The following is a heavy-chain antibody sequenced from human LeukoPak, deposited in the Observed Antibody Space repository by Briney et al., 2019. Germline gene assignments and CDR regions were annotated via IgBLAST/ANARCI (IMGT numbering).Heavy chain of an antibody. J-gene: IGHJ4*02. CDR3: PRATREPTRVDY. CDR1: GGSFNNFF. CDR2: VFYSGST. D-gene: IGHD4-17*01. V-gene: IGHV4-59*01. Sequence: SETLSLTCTVTGGSFNNFFWSWIRQPPGKGLEWIGHVFYSGSTKYTPSLKSRVTISVDTSQNQLSLMLSTVTAAGTAECYCPRATREPTRVDYWGQGTLVTVSS.